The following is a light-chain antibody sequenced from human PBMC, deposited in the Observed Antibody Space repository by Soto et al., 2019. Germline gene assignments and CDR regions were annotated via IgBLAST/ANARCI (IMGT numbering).Light chain of an antibody. J-gene: IGKJ2*01. CDR2: GAS. V-gene: IGKV1-27*01. CDR3: QKYNSAPYT. CDR1: QAISNY. Sequence: IQMTQSPSSLSASVGDRVTITCRASQAISNYLAWYQQKPGKVPRLLIYGASTLQSGVPSRFSCSGSGTDFTLTISSLQPEDVASYYCQKYNSAPYTFGQGTKLEIK.